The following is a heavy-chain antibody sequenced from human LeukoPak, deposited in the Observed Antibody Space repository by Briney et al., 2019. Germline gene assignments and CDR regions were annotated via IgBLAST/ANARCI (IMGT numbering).Heavy chain of an antibody. CDR2: IYYSGST. J-gene: IGHJ4*02. Sequence: PSETLSLTCTVSGGSISSYYWSWIRQPPGKGLEWIGYIYYSGSTNYNPSLKRRVTISVDTSKNQFSLKLRSVTAADTAVYYCARASLIATAGPFNYWGQGTLVTVSS. V-gene: IGHV4-59*01. D-gene: IGHD6-13*01. CDR1: GGSISSYY. CDR3: ARASLIATAGPFNY.